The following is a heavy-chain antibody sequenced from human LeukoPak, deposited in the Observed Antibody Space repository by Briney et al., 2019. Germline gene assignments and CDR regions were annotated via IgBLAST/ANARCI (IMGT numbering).Heavy chain of an antibody. CDR3: AREEGDYFDY. CDR1: GGSISSGGYY. Sequence: PSETLSLTCTVSGGSISSGGYYWSWIRQHPGKGLEWIGYIYYSGSTYYNPSLKSRATISVDTSKNQFSLKLSSVTAADTAVYYCAREEGDYFDYWGQGTLVTVSS. V-gene: IGHV4-31*03. J-gene: IGHJ4*02. D-gene: IGHD1-26*01. CDR2: IYYSGST.